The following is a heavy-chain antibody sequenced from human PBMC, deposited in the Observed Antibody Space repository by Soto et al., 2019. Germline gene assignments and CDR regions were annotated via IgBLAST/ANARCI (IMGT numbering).Heavy chain of an antibody. CDR3: SRGLSSASPYSGGWYYFDS. V-gene: IGHV4-39*01. CDR1: GASISSTSYH. J-gene: IGHJ4*02. Sequence: PSETLSLTCTVSGASISSTSYHWGWARQSPGKGLEWIGTIYNSGSTYYNPSLKSRITISVDTSNNQFSLKVSSVTAADTAVFFCSRGLSSASPYSGGWYYFDSWGQGATVTVSS. D-gene: IGHD3-10*01. CDR2: IYNSGST.